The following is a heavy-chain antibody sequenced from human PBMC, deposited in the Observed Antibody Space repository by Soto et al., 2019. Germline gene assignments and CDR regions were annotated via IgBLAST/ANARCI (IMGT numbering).Heavy chain of an antibody. J-gene: IGHJ4*02. CDR2: IYPGDSYT. V-gene: IGHV5-51*06. D-gene: IGHD1-26*01. Sequence: VSLEISCKCSGYSFTIYWIGWVRQMPGKVLDWMGIIYPGDSYTRXXPAFLGQXXIAAYESIITXYLQCXSVKASDTAMYYCARLGSFFDYWRQGTLVTVSS. CDR3: ARLGSFFDY. CDR1: GYSFTIYW.